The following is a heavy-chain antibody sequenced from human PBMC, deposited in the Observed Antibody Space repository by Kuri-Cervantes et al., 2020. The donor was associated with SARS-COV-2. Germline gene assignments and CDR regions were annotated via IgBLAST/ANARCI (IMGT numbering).Heavy chain of an antibody. D-gene: IGHD1-1*01. CDR2: INPDGSYT. CDR1: GFTFSGLW. CDR3: VRDGDHWNFDY. Sequence: GESLKISCAASGFTFSGLWIHWVRQAPGKGLVWVSRINPDGSYTNNADSVKGRFTLSRDNAKNVLFLQMNSLRAEDTAVYYCVRDGDHWNFDYWGQGTLVTVSS. V-gene: IGHV3-74*01. J-gene: IGHJ4*02.